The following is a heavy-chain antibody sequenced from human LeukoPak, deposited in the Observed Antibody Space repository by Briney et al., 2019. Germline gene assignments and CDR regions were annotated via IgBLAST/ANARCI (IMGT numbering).Heavy chain of an antibody. J-gene: IGHJ1*01. CDR3: AKDSTLSPTPEYFQH. D-gene: IGHD2-2*01. CDR1: GFTFSSYG. Sequence: GGSLRLSCAASGFTFSSYGMHWVRQAPGKGLEWVAFIRYDGSNKYYADSVKGRFTISRDNSKNTLYLQMNSLRAEDTAVYYCAKDSTLSPTPEYFQHWGQGTLVTVSS. CDR2: IRYDGSNK. V-gene: IGHV3-30*02.